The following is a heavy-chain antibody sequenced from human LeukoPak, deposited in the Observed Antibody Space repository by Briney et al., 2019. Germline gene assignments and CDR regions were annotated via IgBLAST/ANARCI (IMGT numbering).Heavy chain of an antibody. CDR2: IKQDGSEK. Sequence: PGGSLRLSCTASGFTFGDHAMSWVRQAPGKGLEWVANIKQDGSEKYYVDSVKGRFTISRDNAKNSLYLQMNSLRAEDTAVYYCAREVDGGYCSGGSCYAFDIWGQGTMVTVSS. D-gene: IGHD2-15*01. CDR1: GFTFGDHA. J-gene: IGHJ3*02. CDR3: AREVDGGYCSGGSCYAFDI. V-gene: IGHV3-7*03.